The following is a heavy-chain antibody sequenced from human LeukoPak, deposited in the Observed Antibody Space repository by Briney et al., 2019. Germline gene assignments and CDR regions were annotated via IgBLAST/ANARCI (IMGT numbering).Heavy chain of an antibody. D-gene: IGHD5-24*01. CDR3: ARGPGDGYNLYAEYFQH. V-gene: IGHV3-66*01. CDR1: GFIFNRYA. CDR2: IYSGGST. Sequence: GGSLRLSCAASGFIFNRYAMSWVRQAPGKGLEWVSVIYSGGSTYYADSVKGRFTISRDNSKNTLYLQMNSLRAEDTAVYYCARGPGDGYNLYAEYFQHWGQGTLVTVSS. J-gene: IGHJ1*01.